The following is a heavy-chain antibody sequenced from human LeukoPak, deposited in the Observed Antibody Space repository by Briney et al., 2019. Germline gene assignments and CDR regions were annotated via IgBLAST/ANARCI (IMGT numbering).Heavy chain of an antibody. CDR2: ISGSGGST. CDR3: AKDGIVDTAMVNWFDP. D-gene: IGHD5-18*01. V-gene: IGHV3-23*01. Sequence: PGASLRLSCAASGFTFSSYAMSWVRQAPAKGLEWVSAISGSGGSTYYADSVKGRFTISRDNSKNTLYLQMNSLRAEDTAVYYCAKDGIVDTAMVNWFDPWGQGTLVTVSS. CDR1: GFTFSSYA. J-gene: IGHJ5*02.